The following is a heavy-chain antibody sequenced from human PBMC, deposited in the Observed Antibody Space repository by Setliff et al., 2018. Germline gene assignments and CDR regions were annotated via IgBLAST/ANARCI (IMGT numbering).Heavy chain of an antibody. J-gene: IGHJ3*02. CDR2: IRGRTDNYAT. CDR3: TFARDGYDVFDI. D-gene: IGHD5-18*01. CDR1: GFSFSGSA. Sequence: PVGSLSLSCAASGFSFSGSAVYWVRQASVKGLEWIGRIRGRTDNYATAYAASVRGRFTISRDDSKNTAYLQMNSLKTEDTAVYYCTFARDGYDVFDIWGQGTMVTVSS. V-gene: IGHV3-73*01.